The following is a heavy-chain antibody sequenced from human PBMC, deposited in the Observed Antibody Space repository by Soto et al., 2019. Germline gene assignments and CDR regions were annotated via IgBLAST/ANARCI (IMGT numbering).Heavy chain of an antibody. Sequence: LRLSCVGSGFTFSSFEMNWVRQTPGKGLEWLSYIGRSGETIYYADSVKGRFTISRDNAKSSLFLQMNGLRNDDTGIYYCARDSRGGAARRPTFYYWGRGTLVT. CDR2: IGRSGETI. D-gene: IGHD6-6*01. V-gene: IGHV3-48*03. CDR1: GFTFSSFE. J-gene: IGHJ4*02. CDR3: ARDSRGGAARRPTFYY.